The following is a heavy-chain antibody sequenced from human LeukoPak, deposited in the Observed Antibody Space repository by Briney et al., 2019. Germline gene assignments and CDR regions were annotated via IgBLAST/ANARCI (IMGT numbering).Heavy chain of an antibody. D-gene: IGHD3-22*01. CDR3: ARDVTTNYYMDV. CDR2: INPNSGGT. Sequence: ASVKVSCKASGYTFTGYYMHWVRQAPGQGLEWMVRINPNSGGTNYAQKFQGRVTMTRDTSISTAYMELSRLRSDDTAVYYCARDVTTNYYMDVWGKGTTVTVSS. V-gene: IGHV1-2*06. J-gene: IGHJ6*03. CDR1: GYTFTGYY.